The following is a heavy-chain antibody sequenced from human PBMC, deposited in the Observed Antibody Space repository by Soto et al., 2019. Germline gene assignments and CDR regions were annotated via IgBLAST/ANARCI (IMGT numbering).Heavy chain of an antibody. J-gene: IGHJ4*02. V-gene: IGHV3-49*04. D-gene: IGHD2-8*01. CDR1: GFTFGDYA. CDR2: IRSKAYGGTT. Sequence: GGSLRLWCAASGFTFGDYAMSWVRQAPGKGLEWVGFIRSKAYGGTTEYAASVKGRFTISRDDSKSIAYLQMNSLKTEDTAVYYCTAGKLYPSLDFDYWGQGILATV. CDR3: TAGKLYPSLDFDY.